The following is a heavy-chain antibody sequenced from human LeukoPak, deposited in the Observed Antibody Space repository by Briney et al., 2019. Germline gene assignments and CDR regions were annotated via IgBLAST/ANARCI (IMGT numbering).Heavy chain of an antibody. CDR1: GFTFSSYA. V-gene: IGHV3-23*01. Sequence: GGSLRLSCAASGFTFSSYAMSWVRQAPGKGLEWVSAISGSGGSTYYADSVKGRFTISRDNSKNTLYLQMNSLRAEDTAVCYCAKSNQYCSGGSCSFDPWGQGTLVTVSS. J-gene: IGHJ5*02. D-gene: IGHD2-15*01. CDR3: AKSNQYCSGGSCSFDP. CDR2: ISGSGGST.